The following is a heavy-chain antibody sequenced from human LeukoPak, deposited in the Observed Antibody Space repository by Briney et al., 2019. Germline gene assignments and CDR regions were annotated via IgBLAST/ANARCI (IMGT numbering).Heavy chain of an antibody. V-gene: IGHV3-21*01. CDR1: GFTFGSYS. D-gene: IGHD2-2*01. J-gene: IGHJ4*02. CDR3: ATRGLGYCSSTSCYLGY. Sequence: GGSLRLSCAASGFTFGSYSMNWVRQAPGKGLEWVSSISSSSSYIYYADSVKGRFTISRDNAKNSLYLQMNSLRAEDTAVYYCATRGLGYCSSTSCYLGYWGQGTLVTVSS. CDR2: ISSSSSYI.